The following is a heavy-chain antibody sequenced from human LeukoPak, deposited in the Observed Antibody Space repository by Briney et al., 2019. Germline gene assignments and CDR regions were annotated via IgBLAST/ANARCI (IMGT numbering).Heavy chain of an antibody. D-gene: IGHD3-22*01. Sequence: ASVTVSFKASGYAFSDYYLNWVRQAPGQGLEWVGWINPNSAGTNFAQKLQGRVTMTRDTSISTAYMELSSLRSDDTAVYFCARDYYDSSGNYNYFDYWGQGTLVTVSS. CDR1: GYAFSDYY. CDR3: ARDYYDSSGNYNYFDY. J-gene: IGHJ4*02. V-gene: IGHV1-2*02. CDR2: INPNSAGT.